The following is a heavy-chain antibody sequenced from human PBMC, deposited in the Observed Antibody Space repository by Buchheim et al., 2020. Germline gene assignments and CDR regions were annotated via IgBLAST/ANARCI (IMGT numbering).Heavy chain of an antibody. CDR1: GFTFSPYS. J-gene: IGHJ6*02. Sequence: EGNLRESGGRLVQPGGSLRLSCEASGFTFSPYSMNWVRQAPGKGLEWISYVSSSSSTIYYADSVRGRFTISRDNAKNSLHLQMSSLRAEDSAVYYCVRRLYTSGSYRGMDVWGQGTT. V-gene: IGHV3-48*01. CDR2: VSSSSSTI. CDR3: VRRLYTSGSYRGMDV. D-gene: IGHD3-10*01.